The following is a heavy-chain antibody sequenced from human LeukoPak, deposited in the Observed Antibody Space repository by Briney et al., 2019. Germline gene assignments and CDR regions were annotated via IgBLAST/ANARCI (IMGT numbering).Heavy chain of an antibody. CDR1: GFTFSSKA. V-gene: IGHV3-23*01. CDR3: AASITMIDDALDM. J-gene: IGHJ3*02. D-gene: IGHD3-22*01. CDR2: ISNYGGTT. Sequence: GGSLRLSCVASGFTFSSKAMNWVRQAPGKGLEWVSAISNYGGTTLYADSVRGRFISSRDNSKNTLYLQMSSLRVEDTALYYCAASITMIDDALDMWGQGTMLTVSS.